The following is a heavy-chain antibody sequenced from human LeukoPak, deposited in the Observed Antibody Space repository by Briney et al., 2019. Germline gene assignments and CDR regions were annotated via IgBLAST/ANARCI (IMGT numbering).Heavy chain of an antibody. CDR2: IIPIFGTA. CDR3: ARDGGYYGGNYYFDY. V-gene: IGHV1-69*06. Sequence: SVKVSCKASGGTFSSYAISWVRQAPGQGLEWMGGIIPIFGTANYAQKFQGRVTITADKSTSTAYMELSSLRSEDTAVYYCARDGGYYGGNYYFDYWGQGTLVTVSS. D-gene: IGHD4-23*01. J-gene: IGHJ4*02. CDR1: GGTFSSYA.